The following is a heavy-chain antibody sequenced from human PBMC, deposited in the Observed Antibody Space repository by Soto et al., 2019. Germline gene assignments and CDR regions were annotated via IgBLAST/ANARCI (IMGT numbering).Heavy chain of an antibody. D-gene: IGHD6-13*01. V-gene: IGHV3-74*01. CDR1: GFYFSGYW. J-gene: IGHJ4*02. CDR2: INTDGSDT. Sequence: PGGSLRLSCAASGFYFSGYWMHWVRQAPGKGLVWVSRINTDGSDTLYADSVKGRFTISRDNTKNTLYLQTSSLRAEDTAIYYCVRAAARGDSWGQGTLVTVPS. CDR3: VRAAARGDS.